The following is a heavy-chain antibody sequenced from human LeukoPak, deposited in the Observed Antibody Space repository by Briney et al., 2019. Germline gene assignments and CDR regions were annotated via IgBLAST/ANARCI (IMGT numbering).Heavy chain of an antibody. D-gene: IGHD4-17*01. V-gene: IGHV3-21*01. CDR2: ISSSSSYI. J-gene: IGHJ4*02. CDR1: GFTFSSYS. CDR3: ARESLPPGDYGDYVGDY. Sequence: GGSLRLSCAASGFTFSSYSMNWVRQAPGKGLEWVSSISSSSSYIYCADSVKGRFTISRDNAKNSLYLQINRLRAEDTAVYYCARESLPPGDYGDYVGDYWGQGTLVTVSS.